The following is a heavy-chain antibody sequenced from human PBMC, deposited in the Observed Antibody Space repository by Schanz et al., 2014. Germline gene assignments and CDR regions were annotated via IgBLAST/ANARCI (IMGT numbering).Heavy chain of an antibody. J-gene: IGHJ4*02. CDR2: IWNDGNKK. CDR1: GITFSSHS. CDR3: AKYRGYYRVSGSYRELEY. V-gene: IGHV3-33*06. Sequence: VHLVESGGGLVQPGGSLRLSCAASGITFSSHSFNWVRQAPGKGLEWVAVIWNDGNKKYYSESVQGRFSISRDNSKNTLYLQMNSLRAEDTAVYYCAKYRGYYRVSGSYRELEYWGQGTLVTVSS. D-gene: IGHD3-10*01.